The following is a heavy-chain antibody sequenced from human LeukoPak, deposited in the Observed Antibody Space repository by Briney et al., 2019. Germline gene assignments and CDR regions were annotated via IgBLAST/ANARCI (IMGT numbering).Heavy chain of an antibody. Sequence: SQTLSLTCTVSGDSISSGNYYWTWIRQHPGKGLEWIGYIYSSGSTSYNPSLKSRVTISVDTSKNQFSLKLGSVTAADTAVYYCARSRFLEWFTDWGQGTLVTVSS. CDR2: IYSSGST. D-gene: IGHD3-3*01. CDR1: GDSISSGNYY. CDR3: ARSRFLEWFTD. J-gene: IGHJ4*02. V-gene: IGHV4-31*03.